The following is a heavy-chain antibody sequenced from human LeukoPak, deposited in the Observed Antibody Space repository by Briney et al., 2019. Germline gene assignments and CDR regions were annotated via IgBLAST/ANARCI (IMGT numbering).Heavy chain of an antibody. CDR1: GGSISSGDYY. CDR3: ARVRYYYGSHFDY. Sequence: TSETLSLTCTVSGGSISSGDYYWSWIRQSPGKGLEWIGYIYYSGSTYYNPSLKSRVTISVDTSKNQFSLKLSSVTAADTAVYYCARVRYYYGSHFDYWGQGTLVTVSS. CDR2: IYYSGST. V-gene: IGHV4-30-4*01. D-gene: IGHD3-10*01. J-gene: IGHJ4*02.